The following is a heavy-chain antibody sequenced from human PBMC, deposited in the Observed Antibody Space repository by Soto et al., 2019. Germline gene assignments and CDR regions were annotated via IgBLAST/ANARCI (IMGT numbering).Heavy chain of an antibody. CDR3: ARGFRVAATRWWFDP. J-gene: IGHJ5*02. CDR2: ISTYNGNT. V-gene: IGHV1-18*01. D-gene: IGHD2-15*01. CDR1: GYTFTSYD. Sequence: QVQLVQSGAEVKKPGASVKVSCKASGYTFTSYDISWVRQAPGQGLEWMGWISTYNGNTNYAQKLQGRVTMTTDTSTSTAYMGLGSLRSDDTAVYYCARGFRVAATRWWFDPWGQGTLVTVSS.